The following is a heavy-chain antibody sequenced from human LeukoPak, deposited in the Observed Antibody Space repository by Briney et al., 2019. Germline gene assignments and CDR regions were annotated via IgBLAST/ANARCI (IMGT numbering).Heavy chain of an antibody. V-gene: IGHV4-39*07. Sequence: SETLSLTCTVSGGSISSSSYYWGWIRQPPGKGLEWIGSIYYSGSTYYNPSLKSRVTISVDTSKNQFSLKLSSVTAADTAVYYCARDLARRSKGFDPWGQGTLVTVSS. CDR2: IYYSGST. CDR1: GGSISSSSYY. J-gene: IGHJ5*02. CDR3: ARDLARRSKGFDP. D-gene: IGHD1-26*01.